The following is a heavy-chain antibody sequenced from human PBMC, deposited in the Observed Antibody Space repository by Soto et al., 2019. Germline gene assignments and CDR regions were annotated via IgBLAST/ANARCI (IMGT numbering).Heavy chain of an antibody. D-gene: IGHD2-15*01. J-gene: IGHJ5*02. CDR3: ARISPRGSASTKTLDP. Sequence: QVQLQQWGAGLLKPSETLSLTCAVYGGSFSGYYWSWIRQPPGKGLEWIGEINHSGSTNYNPSLKSRVTISVDTSKNQFSLKLSSVTAADTAVYYCARISPRGSASTKTLDPWGQGTLVTVSS. CDR1: GGSFSGYY. CDR2: INHSGST. V-gene: IGHV4-34*01.